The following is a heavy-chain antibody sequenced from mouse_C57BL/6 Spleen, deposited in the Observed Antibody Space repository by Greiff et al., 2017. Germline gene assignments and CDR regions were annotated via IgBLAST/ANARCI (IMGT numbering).Heavy chain of an antibody. Sequence: EVHLVESGGGLVKPGGSLKLSCAASGFTFSSYAMSWVRQTPEKRLEWVATISDGGSYTYYPDNVKGRFTISRDNAKNNLYLQMSHLKSEDTAMYYCARCSNGTYYYAMDYWGQGTSVTVSS. V-gene: IGHV5-4*01. D-gene: IGHD2-5*01. CDR3: ARCSNGTYYYAMDY. CDR2: ISDGGSYT. J-gene: IGHJ4*01. CDR1: GFTFSSYA.